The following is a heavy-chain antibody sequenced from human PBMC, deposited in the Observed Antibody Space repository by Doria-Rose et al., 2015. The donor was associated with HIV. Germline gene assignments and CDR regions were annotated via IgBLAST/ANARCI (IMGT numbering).Heavy chain of an antibody. V-gene: IGHV4-31*02. CDR3: ARMGSYRELDY. Sequence: GASVSSRGYYWNWIRQVPGKGLESLGYTYYTGTSDHSPSLKSRLNMAVDTSKNQFSLKLSFVTVADTAVYYCARMGSYRELDYWGQGALVIVSA. CDR1: GASVSSRGYY. D-gene: IGHD3-3*01. CDR2: TYYTGTS. J-gene: IGHJ4*02.